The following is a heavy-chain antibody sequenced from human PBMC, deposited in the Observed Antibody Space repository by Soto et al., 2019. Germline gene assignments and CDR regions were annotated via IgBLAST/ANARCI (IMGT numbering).Heavy chain of an antibody. D-gene: IGHD5-12*01. CDR2: IYYSGST. J-gene: IGHJ4*02. CDR1: GGSISSGGYY. Sequence: SETLSLTCTVSGGSISSGGYYWSWIRQHPGKGLEWIGYIYYSGSTYYNPSLKSRVTISVDTSKNQFSLKLSSVTAADTAVYYCARLVRSRGLQSDPSPASIDYWGQGTLVTVSS. CDR3: ARLVRSRGLQSDPSPASIDY. V-gene: IGHV4-31*03.